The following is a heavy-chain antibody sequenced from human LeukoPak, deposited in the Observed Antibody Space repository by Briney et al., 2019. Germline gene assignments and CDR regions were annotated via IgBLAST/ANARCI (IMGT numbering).Heavy chain of an antibody. J-gene: IGHJ4*02. D-gene: IGHD3-22*01. CDR3: ARSPTYYYDSSGYYGY. CDR2: ISWNSGSI. V-gene: IGHV3-9*01. Sequence: GGSLRLSCAASGFTFDDYAMHWVRQAPGKGLEWVSGISWNSGSIGYADSVKGRFTISRDNAKNSLYLQMNSLRAEDTAVYYCARSPTYYYDSSGYYGYWGQGTLVTVSS. CDR1: GFTFDDYA.